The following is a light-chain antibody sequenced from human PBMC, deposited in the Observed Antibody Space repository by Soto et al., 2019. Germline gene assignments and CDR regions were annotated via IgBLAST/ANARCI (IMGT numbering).Light chain of an antibody. V-gene: IGKV1-5*03. CDR2: KAS. Sequence: DIQMTRSPSTLSASVGDGVTITCRASQSISSWLAWYQQKPGKAPKLLIYKASSLESGVPSRFSGSGSGTEFTLTISSLQPDDFATYYCQHYKMYSPWTFGQGTNADIK. CDR3: QHYKMYSPWT. CDR1: QSISSW. J-gene: IGKJ1*01.